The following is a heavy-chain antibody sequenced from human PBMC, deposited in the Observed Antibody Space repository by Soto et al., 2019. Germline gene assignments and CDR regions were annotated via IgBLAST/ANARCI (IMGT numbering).Heavy chain of an antibody. CDR1: GFTFSSYA. CDR2: ISYDGSNK. J-gene: IGHJ3*02. V-gene: IGHV3-30-3*01. Sequence: GGSLRPSCAASGFTFSSYAMHWVRQAPGKGLEWVAVISYDGSNKYYADSVKGRFTISRDNSKNTLYLQMNSLRAEDTAVYYCARDGLEPAANAFDIWGQGTMVTVSS. D-gene: IGHD5-18*01. CDR3: ARDGLEPAANAFDI.